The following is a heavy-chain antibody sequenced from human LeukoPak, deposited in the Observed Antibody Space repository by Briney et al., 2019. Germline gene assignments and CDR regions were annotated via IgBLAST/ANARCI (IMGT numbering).Heavy chain of an antibody. D-gene: IGHD3-22*01. V-gene: IGHV4-31*03. CDR2: IYYSGST. CDR3: ARDYYDSSGYYPLYYYYYGMDV. J-gene: IGHJ6*02. CDR1: GGSISSGGYY. Sequence: SQTLSPTCTVSGGSISSGGYYWSWIRQHPGKGLEWIGYIYYSGSTYYNPSLKSRVTISVDTSKNQFSLKLSSVTAADTAVYYCARDYYDSSGYYPLYYYYYGMDVWGQGTTVTVSS.